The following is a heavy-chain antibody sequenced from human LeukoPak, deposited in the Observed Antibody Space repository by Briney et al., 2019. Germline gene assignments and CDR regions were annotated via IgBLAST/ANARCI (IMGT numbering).Heavy chain of an antibody. J-gene: IGHJ4*02. CDR1: GGSLSSYY. CDR2: IYTSGST. CDR3: ARHIGIAVAGPYYFDY. D-gene: IGHD6-19*01. V-gene: IGHV4-4*07. Sequence: SETLSLTCTVSGGSLSSYYWSWIRQPAGKGLEWIGRIYTSGSTNYNPSLKSRVTMSVDTSKNQFSLKLSSVTAADTAVYYCARHIGIAVAGPYYFDYWGQGTLVTVSS.